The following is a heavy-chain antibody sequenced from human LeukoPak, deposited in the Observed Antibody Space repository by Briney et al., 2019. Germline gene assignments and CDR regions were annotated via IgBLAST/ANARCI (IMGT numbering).Heavy chain of an antibody. Sequence: GGSLRLSCTVSGFTVSSNYMSWVRQAPGKGLEWISLIYTGGETYYTDSVKGRFTISRDNSKNTLYLQMNSLRVEDTAVYFCVNRYFDYWGQGTLVTVSS. CDR1: GFTVSSNY. CDR3: VNRYFDY. J-gene: IGHJ4*02. CDR2: IYTGGET. V-gene: IGHV3-66*01.